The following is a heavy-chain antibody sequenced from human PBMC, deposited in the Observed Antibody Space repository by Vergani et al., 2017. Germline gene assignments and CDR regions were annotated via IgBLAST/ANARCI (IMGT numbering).Heavy chain of an antibody. CDR1: GYTFTSYG. J-gene: IGHJ6*03. CDR3: ARDRAYIVVVPAARPRGGDYYYYMDV. Sequence: QVQLVQSGAEVKKPGASVKVSCKASGYTFTSYGISWVRQAPGQGLEWMGWISAYNGNTNYAQKLQGRVTMTTDTSTSTAYMELRSLRSDDTAVYYCARDRAYIVVVPAARPRGGDYYYYMDVWGKGTTVTVSS. CDR2: ISAYNGNT. V-gene: IGHV1-18*01. D-gene: IGHD2-2*02.